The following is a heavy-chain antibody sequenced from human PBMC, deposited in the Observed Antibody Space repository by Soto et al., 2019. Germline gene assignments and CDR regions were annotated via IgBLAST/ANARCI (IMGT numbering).Heavy chain of an antibody. V-gene: IGHV1-8*01. D-gene: IGHD3-22*01. CDR1: GYTFTTYD. CDR2: MDPSSGSA. J-gene: IGHJ4*02. Sequence: QVQLVQSGAEVKKPGASVKVSCKASGYTFTTYDINWVRQATGQGLEWMGWMDPSSGSAGYAQKVQGRVIMTRNTTINTAYLELSSLRSEDTAVYYCTRGPGKYPRGFYPTEWGQGAQVTVSS. CDR3: TRGPGKYPRGFYPTE.